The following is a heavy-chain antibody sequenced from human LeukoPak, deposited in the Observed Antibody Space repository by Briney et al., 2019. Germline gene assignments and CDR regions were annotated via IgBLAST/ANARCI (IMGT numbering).Heavy chain of an antibody. V-gene: IGHV4-59*01. CDR3: ARDLRSHWFDP. D-gene: IGHD5-24*01. CDR1: GGSISSYY. J-gene: IGHJ5*02. Sequence: PSETLSLTCTVSGGSISSYYWSWIRQPPGKGLEWIGYIYYSGSTNYNPSLKSRVTISVDTSENQFSLKLSSVTAADTAVYYCARDLRSHWFDPWGQGTLVTVSS. CDR2: IYYSGST.